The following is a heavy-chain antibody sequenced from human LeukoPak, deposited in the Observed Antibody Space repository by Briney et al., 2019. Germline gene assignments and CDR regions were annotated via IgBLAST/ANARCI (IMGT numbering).Heavy chain of an antibody. CDR3: AKDMSSYGSPTLDY. V-gene: IGHV3-23*01. D-gene: IGHD5-18*01. CDR1: GFTFSSYA. CDR2: ISGSGGST. Sequence: GGSLRLSCAASGFTFSSYAMSWVRQAPGKGLEWVSAISGSGGSTYYADSVKGRFTISRDNSKNTLYLQMNSLRAEDTAVYYCAKDMSSYGSPTLDYWGQGTLVTVSS. J-gene: IGHJ4*02.